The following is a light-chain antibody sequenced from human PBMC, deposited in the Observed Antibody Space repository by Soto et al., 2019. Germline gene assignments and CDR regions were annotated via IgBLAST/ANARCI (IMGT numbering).Light chain of an antibody. V-gene: IGKV1-5*01. Sequence: DIQMTQSPSTLSASVGDRVTITCRASQSVNKWLAWYQQKPGKAPKLLIFDASNLESGVPSRFSGNGSGTEFTLTITGMPAADSAHYFCQQYNSYSRTFCQGTKVDIK. CDR2: DAS. CDR3: QQYNSYSRT. CDR1: QSVNKW. J-gene: IGKJ1*01.